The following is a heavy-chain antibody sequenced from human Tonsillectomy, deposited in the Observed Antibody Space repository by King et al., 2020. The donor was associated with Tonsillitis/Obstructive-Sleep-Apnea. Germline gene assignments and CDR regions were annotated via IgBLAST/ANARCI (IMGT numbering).Heavy chain of an antibody. D-gene: IGHD2-15*01. CDR1: GFTVSSSY. J-gene: IGHJ6*03. Sequence: VQLVESGGGLVQPGGSLRLSCAPSGFTVSSSYMSWVRQAPGKGLEWVSFIYKGGSNYYAGSGEGRFTISRDNSKNTVSLQMNSLRAEDTAVYYCARAGSSLVVAATGFYYYMDVWGKGTTVTVSS. V-gene: IGHV3-66*01. CDR3: ARAGSSLVVAATGFYYYMDV. CDR2: IYKGGSN.